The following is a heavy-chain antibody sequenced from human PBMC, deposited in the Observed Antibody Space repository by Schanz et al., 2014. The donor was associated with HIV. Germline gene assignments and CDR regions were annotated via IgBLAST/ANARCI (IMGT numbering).Heavy chain of an antibody. D-gene: IGHD6-19*01. V-gene: IGHV4-4*07. CDR1: GGSISDYY. J-gene: IGHJ4*02. Sequence: QMQLQESGPGLVKASETLSLTCIVSGGSISDYYWNWIRQPAGKGLEWIGRLHTSGSTNFNPSLKSRVTMSIDASKNQFSLKLSSFTAADTAIYYCARILLSSSGWYGGDYWGQGTLVIVSS. CDR2: LHTSGST. CDR3: ARILLSSSGWYGGDY.